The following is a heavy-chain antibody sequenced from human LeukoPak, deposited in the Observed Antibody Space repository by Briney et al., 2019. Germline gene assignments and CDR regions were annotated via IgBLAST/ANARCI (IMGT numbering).Heavy chain of an antibody. V-gene: IGHV1-18*04. D-gene: IGHD1-1*01. CDR2: ISAYNDNT. J-gene: IGHJ6*02. CDR1: GYTFTSYG. Sequence: GASVKVSCKASGYTFTSYGISWVRQAPGQGLEWMGWISAYNDNTYYAQRVQGRVTMTTDMYTTTAYMELKSLRYDDTAVYCCARDKGLGGKYYDYFYGMDAWGQGITITVSS. CDR3: ARDKGLGGKYYDYFYGMDA.